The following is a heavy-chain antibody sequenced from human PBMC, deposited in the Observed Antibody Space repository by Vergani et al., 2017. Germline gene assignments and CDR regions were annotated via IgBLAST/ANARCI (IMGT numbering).Heavy chain of an antibody. J-gene: IGHJ5*02. V-gene: IGHV4-59*01. D-gene: IGHD2-21*01. Sequence: QVRLQESGPGLVKPSETLSLTCSVSGGSMSGYYWSWIRQPPGKELEWIGYMYHSGSTNYNPSLETRVTISGDTSKNQFSLKLNSVTAADTAVYYCGRVADFCGGGSRLLDLWGQGILVTVSS. CDR3: GRVADFCGGGSRLLDL. CDR1: GGSMSGYY. CDR2: MYHSGST.